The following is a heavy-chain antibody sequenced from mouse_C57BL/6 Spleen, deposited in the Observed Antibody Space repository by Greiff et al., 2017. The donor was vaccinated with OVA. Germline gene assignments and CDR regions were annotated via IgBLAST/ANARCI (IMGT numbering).Heavy chain of an antibody. J-gene: IGHJ4*01. CDR1: GFTFSDYY. D-gene: IGHD1-1*01. Sequence: EVQRVESGGGLVQPGGSLKLSCAASGFTFSDYYMYWVRQTPEKRLEWVAYISNGGGSTYYPDTVKGRFTISRDNAKNTLYLQMSRLKSEDTAMYYCARHLTTVGYYAMDYWGQGTSVTVSS. CDR2: ISNGGGST. CDR3: ARHLTTVGYYAMDY. V-gene: IGHV5-12*01.